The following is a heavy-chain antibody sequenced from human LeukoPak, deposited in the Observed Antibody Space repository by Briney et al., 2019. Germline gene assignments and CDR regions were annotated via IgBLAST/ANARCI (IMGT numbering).Heavy chain of an antibody. V-gene: IGHV1-18*01. CDR2: ISAYNGNT. Sequence: ASVKVSCKASGYTSTSYGISWVRQAPGQGREWMGWISAYNGNTNYAQKFQGRVTMTRDTSISTAYMELSSLRSDDTAVYYCARGGAYTYGHYWGQGTLVTVSS. CDR3: ARGGAYTYGHY. CDR1: GYTSTSYG. D-gene: IGHD5-18*01. J-gene: IGHJ4*02.